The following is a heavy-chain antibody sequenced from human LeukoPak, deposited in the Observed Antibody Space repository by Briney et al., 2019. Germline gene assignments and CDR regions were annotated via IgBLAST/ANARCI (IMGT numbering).Heavy chain of an antibody. CDR1: GFTFGNYA. V-gene: IGHV3-23*01. J-gene: IGHJ4*01. CDR3: ASLLLGGYSATDPRPDY. D-gene: IGHD1-26*01. Sequence: GGSLRLSCAASGFTFGNYAMSWVRQAPGKGLEWVSTISAGGSSTSYADSVKGRFTISRDNSKNTLYLQMNSLRAEDTAVYYCASLLLGGYSATDPRPDYWGQGTLVTVSS. CDR2: ISAGGSST.